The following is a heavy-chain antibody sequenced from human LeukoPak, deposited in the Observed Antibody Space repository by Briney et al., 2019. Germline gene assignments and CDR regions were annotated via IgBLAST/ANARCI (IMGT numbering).Heavy chain of an antibody. Sequence: PGGSLRLSCAASGFTFSSYGMHWVRQAPGKGLEWVAVIWYDGSNKYYADSVKGRFTISRDNSKNTLYLQMNSLRAEDTAVYYCARRIAVAGIDYWGRGTLVTVSS. D-gene: IGHD6-19*01. J-gene: IGHJ4*02. CDR2: IWYDGSNK. CDR3: ARRIAVAGIDY. V-gene: IGHV3-33*08. CDR1: GFTFSSYG.